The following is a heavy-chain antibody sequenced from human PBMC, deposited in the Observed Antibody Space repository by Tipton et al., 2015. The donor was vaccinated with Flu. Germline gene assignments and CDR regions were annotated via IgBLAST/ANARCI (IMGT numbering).Heavy chain of an antibody. CDR2: IHRSGNT. CDR3: VRRDYRNYVSEPKNWFDP. V-gene: IGHV4-38-2*01. Sequence: TLSLTCSVSGDSIGSDYYWGWIRQPPGKGLEWLGNIHRSGNTYYNSSLKSRVTISLDKSKNQFSLRLVSMTATDTAVYYCVRRDYRNYVSEPKNWFDPWGQGILVTVSS. CDR1: GDSIGSDYY. D-gene: IGHD4-11*01. J-gene: IGHJ5*02.